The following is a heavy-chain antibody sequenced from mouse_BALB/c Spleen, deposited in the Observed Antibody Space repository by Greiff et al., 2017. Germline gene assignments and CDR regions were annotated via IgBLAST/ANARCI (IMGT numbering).Heavy chain of an antibody. CDR2: INPSTGYT. Sequence: VQLQQSGAELAKPGASVKMSCKASGYTFTSYWMHWVNQRPGQGLEWIGYINPSTGYTEYNQKFKDKATLTADKSSSTAYMQLSSLTSEDSAVYYCARPDYYGNYGYYFDYWGQGTTLTVAA. CDR3: ARPDYYGNYGYYFDY. J-gene: IGHJ2*01. CDR1: GYTFTSYW. D-gene: IGHD2-1*01. V-gene: IGHV1-7*01.